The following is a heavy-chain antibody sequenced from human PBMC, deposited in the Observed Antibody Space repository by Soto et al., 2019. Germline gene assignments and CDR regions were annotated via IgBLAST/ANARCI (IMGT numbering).Heavy chain of an antibody. D-gene: IGHD3-10*01. V-gene: IGHV1-69*01. J-gene: IGHJ4*02. CDR1: GGTFRTYA. CDR2: LLPVFGTP. CDR3: ARSESRNGYNQDYYFDY. Sequence: QVHLVQSGPEVKKPGSSVKVSCRSSGGTFRTYAISWVRQAPGQGLEWMGWLLPVFGTPAYGPRFQGRVTITADEPSSTSYMELTGLRSDDTAVYYCARSESRNGYNQDYYFDYWGQGTLVAVSS.